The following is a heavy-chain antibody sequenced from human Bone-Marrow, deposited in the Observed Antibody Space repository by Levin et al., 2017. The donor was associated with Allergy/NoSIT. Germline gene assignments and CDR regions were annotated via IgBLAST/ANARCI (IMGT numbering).Heavy chain of an antibody. CDR1: GGSISSNSHY. J-gene: IGHJ3*02. V-gene: IGHV4-39*01. D-gene: IGHD3-10*01. Sequence: PSETLSLTCSVSGGSISSNSHYWAWIRQSPGNDLEWIGSVHYSGSPTYNPTLKSRVSMSVDTTKKLFSLNLRSVTAADTAVYYCARQTLVWGVVTAFDIWGQGTMVAVSS. CDR3: ARQTLVWGVVTAFDI. CDR2: VHYSGSP.